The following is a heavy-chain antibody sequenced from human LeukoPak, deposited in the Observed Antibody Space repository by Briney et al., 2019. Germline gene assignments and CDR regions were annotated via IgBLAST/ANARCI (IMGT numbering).Heavy chain of an antibody. CDR1: GFTFSSYG. Sequence: PGGSLRLSCAASGFTFSSYGMSWVRQAPGKGLEWVSAISSNSGSTYYADSVKGRFTISRDNAKNSLYLQMNSLRAEDTAVYYCARETRDGYNLIDYWGQGTLVTVSS. J-gene: IGHJ4*02. D-gene: IGHD5-24*01. V-gene: IGHV3-21*01. CDR2: ISSNSGST. CDR3: ARETRDGYNLIDY.